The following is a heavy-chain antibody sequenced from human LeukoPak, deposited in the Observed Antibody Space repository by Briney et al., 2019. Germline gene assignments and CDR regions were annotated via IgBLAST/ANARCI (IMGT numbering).Heavy chain of an antibody. CDR2: ISAYNVNT. CDR3: ASWAGYCSSNNCYATSLDY. J-gene: IGHJ4*02. V-gene: IGHV1-18*01. D-gene: IGHD2-2*01. CDR1: GYTSSNYG. Sequence: ASVKVSCKASGYTSSNYGISWVRQAPGQGLEWMGWISAYNVNTNFAQKLQGRVTMTTDTSTNTAYMELRSLRSDDTAVYYCASWAGYCSSNNCYATSLDYWGQGTLVTVSA.